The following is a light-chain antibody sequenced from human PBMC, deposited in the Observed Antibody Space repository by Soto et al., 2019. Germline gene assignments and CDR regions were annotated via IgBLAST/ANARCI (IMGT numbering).Light chain of an antibody. CDR3: QQYNSAPWT. V-gene: IGKV1-27*01. CDR1: HDICTF. J-gene: IGKJ1*01. Sequence: DIPMTQSPSSLSASVGDRVTITCRASHDICTFLAWYQQRQGKGPKLLIYTASTLQSGVPSRFSGSGSGTDFTLTISSLQPEDVATYYYQQYNSAPWTFGQGTKVDIK. CDR2: TAS.